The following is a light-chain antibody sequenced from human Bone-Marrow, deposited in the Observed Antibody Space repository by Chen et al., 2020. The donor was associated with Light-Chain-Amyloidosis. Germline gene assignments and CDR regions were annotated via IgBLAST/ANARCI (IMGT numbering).Light chain of an antibody. J-gene: IGLJ2*01. CDR3: QSYDDSLGGVV. Sequence: QSVLTQPPSVSGAPGERVTISCTGSKSNIGADNDVHWYQVLPGTAPKVVIYNDNKRPSGVPERFSGCRSGTSACLAMTGLQAEDEADYYCQSYDDSLGGVVFGGGTKLTVL. CDR2: NDN. CDR1: KSNIGADND. V-gene: IGLV1-40*01.